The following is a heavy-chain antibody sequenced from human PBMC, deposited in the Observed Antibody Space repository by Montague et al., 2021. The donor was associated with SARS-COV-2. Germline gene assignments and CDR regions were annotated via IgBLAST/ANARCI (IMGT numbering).Heavy chain of an antibody. CDR1: GFSLSTSGVG. CDR2: SYWDDDK. Sequence: ALAKPTQTLTLTCTFSGFSLSTSGVGVGWIRQPPGKALEWLALSYWDDDKRYSPSLKSRLTITKDTSKNQVVLTMTNMDPVDTATYYCAHRRGLLLSDAFDIWGQGTMVTDAS. D-gene: IGHD1-26*01. V-gene: IGHV2-5*02. CDR3: AHRRGLLLSDAFDI. J-gene: IGHJ3*02.